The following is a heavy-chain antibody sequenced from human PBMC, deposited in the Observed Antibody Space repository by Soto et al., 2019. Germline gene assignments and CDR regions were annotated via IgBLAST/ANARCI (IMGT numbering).Heavy chain of an antibody. Sequence: GGSLRLSCAASGFTFSSYAMSWVRQAPGKGLEWVSVIYSGGSTYYADSVKGRFTISRDNSKNTLYLQMNSLRAEDTAVYYCARASGWILWGQGTLVTVSS. V-gene: IGHV3-66*01. D-gene: IGHD6-19*01. J-gene: IGHJ4*02. CDR2: IYSGGST. CDR1: GFTFSSYA. CDR3: ARASGWIL.